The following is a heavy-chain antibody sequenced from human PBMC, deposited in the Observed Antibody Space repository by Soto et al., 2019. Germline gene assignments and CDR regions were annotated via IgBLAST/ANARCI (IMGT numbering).Heavy chain of an antibody. J-gene: IGHJ5*02. V-gene: IGHV5-51*01. D-gene: IGHD3-3*01. CDR2: IYPDDSDT. CDR1: GYRFTIYW. Sequence: GESLKISCESSGYRFTIYWIAWVRQMPGKGLEWMGIIYPDDSDTKYSPSFKGQVTISVDKSINTTYLQWNSLRASDSAMYYRAKRGQDFTESFWFDPWGQGTLVTVS. CDR3: AKRGQDFTESFWFDP.